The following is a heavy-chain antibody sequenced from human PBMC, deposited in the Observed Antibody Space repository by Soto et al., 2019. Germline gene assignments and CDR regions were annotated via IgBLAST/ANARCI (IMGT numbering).Heavy chain of an antibody. CDR2: IIPIFGTA. V-gene: IGHV1-69*12. CDR3: AREPRGGNWFDP. Sequence: QVQLVQSGAEVKKPGSSVKVSCKASGGTFSSYAISWVRQAPGQGLEWMGGIIPIFGTANYAQKFQGRVRITADEYTSTAYMELSSLRSEDTAVYYCAREPRGGNWFDPWGQGTLVTVSS. CDR1: GGTFSSYA. J-gene: IGHJ5*02. D-gene: IGHD3-10*01.